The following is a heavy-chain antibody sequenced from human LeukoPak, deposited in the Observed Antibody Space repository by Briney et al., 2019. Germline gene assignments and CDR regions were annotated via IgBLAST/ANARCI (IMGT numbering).Heavy chain of an antibody. CDR3: ARGRSPYCSSTSCYRKFFDY. Sequence: SETLSLTCAVYGGSFSGYYWSWLRQPPGKGLEWCGEINHSGSTKYNPSLKSRVTISVDTSKNQFSLKLSSVTAADTAVYYCARGRSPYCSSTSCYRKFFDYWGQGTLVTVSS. CDR1: GGSFSGYY. CDR2: INHSGST. V-gene: IGHV4-34*01. J-gene: IGHJ4*02. D-gene: IGHD2-2*02.